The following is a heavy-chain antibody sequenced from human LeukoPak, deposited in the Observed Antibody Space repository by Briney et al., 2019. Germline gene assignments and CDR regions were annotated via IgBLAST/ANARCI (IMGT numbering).Heavy chain of an antibody. CDR3: ARDHCYDSSGYYLFY. V-gene: IGHV3-11*04. D-gene: IGHD3-22*01. J-gene: IGHJ4*02. CDR1: GFAFSSYW. Sequence: GGSLRLSCAASGFAFSSYWMSWIRQAPGKGLEWVSYISSSGSTIYYADSVKGRFTISRDNAKNSLYLQMNSLRAEDTAVYYCARDHCYDSSGYYLFYWGQGTLATVSS. CDR2: ISSSGSTI.